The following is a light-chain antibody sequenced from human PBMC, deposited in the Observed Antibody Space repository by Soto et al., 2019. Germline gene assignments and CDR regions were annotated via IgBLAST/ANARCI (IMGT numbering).Light chain of an antibody. J-gene: IGKJ5*01. CDR3: QQRGNWPPIT. Sequence: PGDRATLSCRASQSVSSYLAWYQQKPGQAPRLLIYDASNRATGIPARFSGSGSGTDFTLTISSLEPEDFAVYYCQQRGNWPPITFGQGTRLEIK. CDR1: QSVSSY. V-gene: IGKV3-11*01. CDR2: DAS.